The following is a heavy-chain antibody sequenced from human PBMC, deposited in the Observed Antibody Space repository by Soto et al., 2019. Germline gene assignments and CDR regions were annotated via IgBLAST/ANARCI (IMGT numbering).Heavy chain of an antibody. Sequence: QVELVQCGAEVKKTGSSVKVSCKASGGTFSSYAISWVRQAPGQGLEWLGGIIPIFGTANYAQKFQGRVTITADESTSTAYMELSSLRFEDTAVYYCASSYGDYPFDYWGQGTLVTVSS. CDR3: ASSYGDYPFDY. V-gene: IGHV1-69*01. D-gene: IGHD4-17*01. CDR2: IIPIFGTA. CDR1: GGTFSSYA. J-gene: IGHJ4*02.